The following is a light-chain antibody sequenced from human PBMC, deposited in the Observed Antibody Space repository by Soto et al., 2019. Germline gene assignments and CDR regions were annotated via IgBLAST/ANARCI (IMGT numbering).Light chain of an antibody. J-gene: IGKJ2*01. V-gene: IGKV1-39*01. Sequence: DIQMTQSPSSLSASVGDRVTITCRASQNISSYLNWYQQQPGKAPKLLIYAASSLQSGVPSRFSGSGSGTDFTLTISSLQPEDFATYYCQQSYSTPYTFGQGTKLEIK. CDR3: QQSYSTPYT. CDR2: AAS. CDR1: QNISSY.